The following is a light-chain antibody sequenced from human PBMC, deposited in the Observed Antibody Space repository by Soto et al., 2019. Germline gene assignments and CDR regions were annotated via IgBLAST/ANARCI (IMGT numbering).Light chain of an antibody. CDR1: GSDVGSYKY. J-gene: IGLJ1*01. CDR3: ASYTSISSLGV. V-gene: IGLV2-14*03. CDR2: EVN. Sequence: QSALTQPASVSGSPGHSITISCTGTGSDVGSYKYVSWYQQHPGKAPKLIIFEVNNRPSGVSDRFSGSKSGNTASLIISGLQAADEADYYCASYTSISSLGVFGTGTKVTVL.